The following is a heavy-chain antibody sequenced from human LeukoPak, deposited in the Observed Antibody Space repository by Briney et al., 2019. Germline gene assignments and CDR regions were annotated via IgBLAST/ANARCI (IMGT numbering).Heavy chain of an antibody. Sequence: EVSVKVSCKASGGTFSSYAISWVRQAPGQGLEWMGRIIPIFGTANYAQKFQGRVTTTTDESTSTAYMELSSLRSEDTAVYYCASGVLRSGSGLGLMFDPWGQGTLVTVSS. D-gene: IGHD6-25*01. CDR2: IIPIFGTA. J-gene: IGHJ5*02. V-gene: IGHV1-69*05. CDR1: GGTFSSYA. CDR3: ASGVLRSGSGLGLMFDP.